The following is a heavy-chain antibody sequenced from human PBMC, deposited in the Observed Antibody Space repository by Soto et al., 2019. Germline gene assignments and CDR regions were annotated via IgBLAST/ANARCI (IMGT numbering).Heavy chain of an antibody. CDR2: INHGGRT. V-gene: IGHV4-34*01. CDR1: GGSFSAYY. D-gene: IGHD6-6*01. CDR3: PRGRRARIAVRWFDP. J-gene: IGHJ5*02. Sequence: QVQLQQWGAGLLKPSETLSLTCAVYGGSFSAYYWSWIRQPPGKGLEWIGEINHGGRTNYNPSLKRRVTISVDTSKNQLSLKLRSVTAAATAVYYCPRGRRARIAVRWFDPWGQGTLVTVSS.